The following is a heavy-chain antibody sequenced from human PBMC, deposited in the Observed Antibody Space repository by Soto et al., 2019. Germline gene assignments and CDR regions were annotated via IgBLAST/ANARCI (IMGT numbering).Heavy chain of an antibody. D-gene: IGHD2-15*01. CDR1: GFTFGRYV. CDR3: ARVLVEVTINSAFDF. V-gene: IGHV3-30-3*01. J-gene: IGHJ3*01. CDR2: MSYDGGSQ. Sequence: QVQLVESGGGVVQPGRSLRLSCAASGFTFGRYVIHWLRQVPGKGLEWVAAMSYDGGSQYYTDPVKGRFTISRDNSKNTLYLQMSSLRPEDTATYYCARVLVEVTINSAFDFWGQGTIVTVSP.